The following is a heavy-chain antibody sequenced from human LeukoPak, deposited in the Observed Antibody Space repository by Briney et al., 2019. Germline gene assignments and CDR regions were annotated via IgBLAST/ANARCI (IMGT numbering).Heavy chain of an antibody. J-gene: IGHJ4*02. V-gene: IGHV3-23*01. CDR2: FSKSGTTT. CDR1: GFTFSIYA. Sequence: GGSLRLSCAASGFTFSIYAMSRVRQAPGKGLECVSTFSKSGTTTYYPDSMKGRLTISRDNSKNTLYLQMNSLRAEDTAVYYCAKRDTSGSYYFDSWGQGTQVTVSS. D-gene: IGHD3-22*01. CDR3: AKRDTSGSYYFDS.